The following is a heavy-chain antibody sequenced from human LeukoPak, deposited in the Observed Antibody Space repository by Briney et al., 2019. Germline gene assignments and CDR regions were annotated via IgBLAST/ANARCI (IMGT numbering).Heavy chain of an antibody. V-gene: IGHV4-4*09. CDR1: GYSITNMY. CDR2: TYIGGDT. Sequence: SETLSLTCTVSGYSITNMYWSWIRQPPGKGLEVIGYTYIGGDTNYNPSLRSRVTKSLDTSKNQFSLKMTSVTAADTAVYYCARTARTYDSWGQGILVTVSS. J-gene: IGHJ4*02. CDR3: ARTARTYDS. D-gene: IGHD5-18*01.